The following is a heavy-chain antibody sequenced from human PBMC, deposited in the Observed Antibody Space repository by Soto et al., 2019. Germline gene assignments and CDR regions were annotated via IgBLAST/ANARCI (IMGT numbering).Heavy chain of an antibody. V-gene: IGHV3-72*01. D-gene: IGHD3-3*01. CDR3: ARSGSDYFDS. CDR2: SRNKASGYTT. CDR1: GFTFSHQY. J-gene: IGHJ4*02. Sequence: PGGSLRLSFAASGFTFSHQYMDWVRQAPGKGLEWVGRSRNKASGYTTEYAASVKGRFTISRDDSRNSLYLQMNNLKTEDTAVYYCARSGSDYFDSWGQGTLVTVSS.